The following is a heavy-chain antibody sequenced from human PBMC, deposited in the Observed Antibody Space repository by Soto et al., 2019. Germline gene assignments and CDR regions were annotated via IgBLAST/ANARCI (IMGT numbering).Heavy chain of an antibody. V-gene: IGHV3-53*01. CDR3: ARDREPDGIWTFDS. Sequence: PGGSLRLSCAAFGFTLDKYTMGWVRQAPGKGLEWVAESFSSGGTQYADSVKGRFTISRDNSGNMVFLQMNGLRVEDTALYYCARDREPDGIWTFDSWGQGALVTVSS. CDR2: SFSSGGT. CDR1: GFTLDKYT. J-gene: IGHJ4*02. D-gene: IGHD3-9*01.